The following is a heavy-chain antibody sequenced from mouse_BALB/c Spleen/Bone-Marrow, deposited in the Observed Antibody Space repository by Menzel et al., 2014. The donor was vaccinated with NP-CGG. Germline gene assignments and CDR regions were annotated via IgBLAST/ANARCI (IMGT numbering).Heavy chain of an antibody. Sequence: VQLQQSGAELVKPGASVKLSCKASGYTFTSYWMHWVRQRPGQGLEWIGEINPSTGRTNYNEKFKSEATVTVDKSSTTAYMQLSSLTSEDSAVYYCARYAGEFVCWGQGTLVTVSA. V-gene: IGHV1S81*02. CDR1: GYTFTSYW. D-gene: IGHD6-5*01. J-gene: IGHJ3*01. CDR3: ARYAGEFVC. CDR2: INPSTGRT.